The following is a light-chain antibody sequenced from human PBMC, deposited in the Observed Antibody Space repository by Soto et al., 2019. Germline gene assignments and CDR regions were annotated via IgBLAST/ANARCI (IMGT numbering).Light chain of an antibody. J-gene: IGKJ1*01. V-gene: IGKV1-39*01. CDR2: AAS. Sequence: DIQMTQSPSSLSASVGDRVTITCRASQSISSYLNWYQQKPGKAPKLLIYAASSLQSGVPSRFSGSGFGTDFTLTISSLPPEDFATYYCQQSYSTPRTFGQGTKVDIK. CDR3: QQSYSTPRT. CDR1: QSISSY.